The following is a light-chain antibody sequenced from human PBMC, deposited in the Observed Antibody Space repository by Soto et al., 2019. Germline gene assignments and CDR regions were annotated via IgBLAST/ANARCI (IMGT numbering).Light chain of an antibody. J-gene: IGLJ2*01. CDR3: SSYTTSTTLI. Sequence: QSALTQPASVSGSPGQSITISCTGTSSDVGGYNYVSWYQHHPGKAPKLVIYAVSNRPSGVSNRFSGSKSGNTASLTISGLQAEDEADYYCSSYTTSTTLIFGGGTQLTVL. CDR1: SSDVGGYNY. CDR2: AVS. V-gene: IGLV2-14*01.